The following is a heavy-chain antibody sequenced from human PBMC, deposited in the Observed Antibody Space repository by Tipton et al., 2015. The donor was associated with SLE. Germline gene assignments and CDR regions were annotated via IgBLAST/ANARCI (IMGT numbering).Heavy chain of an antibody. Sequence: LRLSCTVSGGSISSGSYYWSWIRQPAGKGLEWIGRIYTSGSTNYNPSLKSRVTISVDTSKNQFSLKLSSVTAADTAVYYCAGSYGDVSWFDPWGQGTLVSVSS. CDR2: IYTSGST. J-gene: IGHJ5*02. CDR1: GGSISSGSYY. V-gene: IGHV4-61*02. CDR3: AGSYGDVSWFDP. D-gene: IGHD4-17*01.